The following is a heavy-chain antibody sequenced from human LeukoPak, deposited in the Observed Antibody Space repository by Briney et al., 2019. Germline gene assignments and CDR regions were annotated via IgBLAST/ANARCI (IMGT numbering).Heavy chain of an antibody. V-gene: IGHV1-2*02. Sequence: GASVTVSCKASGYTFTGYYMHWVRQAPGQGLEWMGWINPNSGGTNYAQKFQGRVTMTRNTSISTAYMELSSLRSEDTAVYYCARNYCSSTSCYTVNFDYWGQGTLVTVSS. D-gene: IGHD2-2*02. J-gene: IGHJ4*02. CDR1: GYTFTGYY. CDR3: ARNYCSSTSCYTVNFDY. CDR2: INPNSGGT.